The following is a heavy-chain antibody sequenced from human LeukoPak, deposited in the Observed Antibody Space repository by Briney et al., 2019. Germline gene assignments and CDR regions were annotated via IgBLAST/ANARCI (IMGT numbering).Heavy chain of an antibody. D-gene: IGHD5-18*01. V-gene: IGHV3-23*01. CDR2: ISGSGGST. J-gene: IGHJ4*02. Sequence: QPGGSLRLSCAASGFTVSSNYMSWVRQAPGKGLEWVSAISGSGGSTYYADSVKGRFTISRDNSKNTLYLQMNSLRAEDTAVYYCAKTPQLWLPNNWGQGTLVTVSS. CDR1: GFTVSSNY. CDR3: AKTPQLWLPNN.